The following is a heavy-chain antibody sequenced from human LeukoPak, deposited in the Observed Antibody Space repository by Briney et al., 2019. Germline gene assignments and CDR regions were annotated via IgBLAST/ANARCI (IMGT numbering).Heavy chain of an antibody. V-gene: IGHV4-31*03. CDR1: GGSISSGGYY. Sequence: SETLSLTCTVSGGSISSGGYYWSWIRQHPGKGLEWIGYTYYSGSTYYNPSLKSRVTISVDTSKNQFSLKLSSVTAADTAVYYCATYFRNWGWNWFDPWGQGTLVTVSS. D-gene: IGHD7-27*01. J-gene: IGHJ5*02. CDR3: ATYFRNWGWNWFDP. CDR2: TYYSGST.